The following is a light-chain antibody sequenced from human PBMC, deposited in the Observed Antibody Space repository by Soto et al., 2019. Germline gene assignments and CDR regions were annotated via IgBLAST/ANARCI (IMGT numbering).Light chain of an antibody. CDR3: QQRTILPSSP. Sequence: EIVLTQSPATLSLSPGERATLSCRASRSVSSYLAWYQQKPGQTPRLLIHDASNRATGIPVRFSGSGSGTDFTLTISRLEPEDFAVYYCQQRTILPSSPFGQGTRLEI. CDR1: RSVSSY. J-gene: IGKJ5*01. V-gene: IGKV3-11*01. CDR2: DAS.